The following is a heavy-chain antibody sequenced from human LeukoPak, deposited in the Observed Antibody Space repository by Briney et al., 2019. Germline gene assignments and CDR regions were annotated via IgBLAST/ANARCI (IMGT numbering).Heavy chain of an antibody. J-gene: IGHJ3*01. CDR1: GGSISSSSYW. Sequence: PSETLSLTCTVSGGSISSSSYWWVWIRLPPGKGLEWIGNIYYTGSTYYNQSLESRTAMSVDTSKNQFSLNLNSVTAADTALYLCARLSLSSGWYGDTFDVWGQGTMVSVSS. D-gene: IGHD6-19*01. CDR3: ARLSLSSGWYGDTFDV. CDR2: IYYTGST. V-gene: IGHV4-39*01.